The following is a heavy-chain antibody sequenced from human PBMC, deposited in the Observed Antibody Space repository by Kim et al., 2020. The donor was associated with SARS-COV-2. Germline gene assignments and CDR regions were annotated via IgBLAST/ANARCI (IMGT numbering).Heavy chain of an antibody. J-gene: IGHJ6*02. CDR2: VSGGGDST. D-gene: IGHD4-17*01. V-gene: IGHV3-23*01. CDR3: AKEGRGDYVFYYYGMDV. Sequence: GGSLRLSCVGSGFTFRTYAMTWVRQAPGKGLEWVSGVSGGGDSTHYADSVKGRFTISRDNSKNTLYLQINSLRAEDTAVYYCAKEGRGDYVFYYYGMDVWGQGTMVTVSS. CDR1: GFTFRTYA.